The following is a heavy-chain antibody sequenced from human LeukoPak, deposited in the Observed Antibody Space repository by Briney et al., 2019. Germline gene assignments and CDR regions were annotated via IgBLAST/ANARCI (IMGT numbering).Heavy chain of an antibody. CDR2: ISAYNGNT. Sequence: ASVKVSCKASGYTFTSYGISWVRQAPGQGLEWMGWISAYNGNTNYAQKFQGRVTITTDESTSTAYMELSSLRSEDTAVYYCTAAAGTPLDYWGQGTLVTVSS. J-gene: IGHJ4*02. D-gene: IGHD6-13*01. CDR1: GYTFTSYG. V-gene: IGHV1-18*01. CDR3: TAAAGTPLDY.